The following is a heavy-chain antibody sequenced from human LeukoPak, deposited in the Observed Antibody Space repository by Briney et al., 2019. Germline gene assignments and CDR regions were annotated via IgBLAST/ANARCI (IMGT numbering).Heavy chain of an antibody. J-gene: IGHJ5*02. CDR1: GGSISSHY. CDR3: ARGWFRSIYDFRSGYRRTTGFDP. CDR2: IYYSGST. Sequence: PSETLSLTCTVSGGSISSHYWSWIRQPPGKGLEWIGYIYYSGSTNYNPSLKSRVTISVDTSKNQFSLKLSSVTAADTAVYYCARGWFRSIYDFRSGYRRTTGFDPWGQRTLVTVSS. D-gene: IGHD3-3*01. V-gene: IGHV4-59*11.